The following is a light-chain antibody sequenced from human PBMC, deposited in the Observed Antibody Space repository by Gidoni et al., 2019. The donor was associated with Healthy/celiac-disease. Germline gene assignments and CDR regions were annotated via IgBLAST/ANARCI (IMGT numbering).Light chain of an antibody. CDR2: AAS. J-gene: IGKJ4*01. V-gene: IGKV1-39*01. CDR3: QQSYSTPKA. Sequence: IQMTRPPSSLSASVGDRVTITCRASQSISSYLNWYQQKPGKAPKLLIYAASSLQSGVPSRFSGSGSGTDFTLTISSLQPEDFATYYCQQSYSTPKAFGGGTKVEIK. CDR1: QSISSY.